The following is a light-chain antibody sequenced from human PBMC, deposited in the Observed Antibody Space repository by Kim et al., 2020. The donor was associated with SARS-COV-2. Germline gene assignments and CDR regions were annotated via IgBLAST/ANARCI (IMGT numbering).Light chain of an antibody. V-gene: IGLV1-47*01. J-gene: IGLJ3*02. CDR1: SSDIGSNY. Sequence: GQRVTISCSGRSSDIGSNYVYWYQQLPGTAPKPLIYRNNQRPSGVPDRFSGSKSGTSASLAISGLRSEDEADYYCAAWADSLSGRVFGGGTQLTVL. CDR2: RNN. CDR3: AAWADSLSGRV.